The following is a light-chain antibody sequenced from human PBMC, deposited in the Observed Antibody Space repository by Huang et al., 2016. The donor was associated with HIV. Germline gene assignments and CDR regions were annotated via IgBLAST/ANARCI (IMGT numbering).Light chain of an antibody. Sequence: DIQMTQSPSSLSASVGGRVTITCRASQSIGTSLHWYQQKAGTAPKLLISRASNLESGVPSRFGGSGSGSDFTLIITSLQPEDFATYYCQQTFIVPWTFGQGTKVEV. CDR1: QSIGTS. CDR3: QQTFIVPWT. J-gene: IGKJ1*01. V-gene: IGKV1-39*01. CDR2: RAS.